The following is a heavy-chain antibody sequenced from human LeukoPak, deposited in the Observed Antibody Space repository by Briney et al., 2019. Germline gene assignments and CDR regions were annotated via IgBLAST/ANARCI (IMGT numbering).Heavy chain of an antibody. CDR3: ARDPDGATVTTFAFDI. V-gene: IGHV4-4*02. CDR2: IYHSGST. J-gene: IGHJ3*02. CDR1: GGSISSSNW. D-gene: IGHD4-17*01. Sequence: SETLSLTCAVSGGSISSSNWWSWVRQPPGKGLEWIGEIYHSGSTNYNPSLKSRVTISVDKSKNQFSLKLSSVTAADTAVYYCARDPDGATVTTFAFDIWGQGTMVTVSS.